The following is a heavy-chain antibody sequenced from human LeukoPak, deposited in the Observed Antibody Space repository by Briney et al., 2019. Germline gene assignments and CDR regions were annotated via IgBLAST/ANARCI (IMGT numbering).Heavy chain of an antibody. CDR2: ISAYNGNT. D-gene: IGHD6-19*01. CDR1: GYTFTNYG. V-gene: IGHV1-18*01. CDR3: ARVGDLSGWTFYYYYYGMDV. J-gene: IGHJ6*02. Sequence: ASVKVSCKASGYTFTNYGISWVRQVPGQGLEWMGWISAYNGNTNYAQKLQGRVTMTTDTSTSTAYMELRSLRSDDTAVYYCARVGDLSGWTFYYYYYGMDVWGQGTTVTVSS.